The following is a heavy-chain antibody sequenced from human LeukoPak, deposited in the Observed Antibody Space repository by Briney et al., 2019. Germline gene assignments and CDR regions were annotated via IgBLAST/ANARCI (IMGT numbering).Heavy chain of an antibody. J-gene: IGHJ3*02. CDR3: ARDLVTVTNGFDI. D-gene: IGHD4-17*01. Sequence: SETLSLTCAVSADSFSSQYWTWSRQSPGTGLEWIGYISYIGSTTYNPSLKSRVTISIDTSKNQFSLKLRSVPAADTAVYYCARDLVTVTNGFDIWGQGTMVSVSS. CDR1: ADSFSSQY. CDR2: ISYIGST. V-gene: IGHV4-59*11.